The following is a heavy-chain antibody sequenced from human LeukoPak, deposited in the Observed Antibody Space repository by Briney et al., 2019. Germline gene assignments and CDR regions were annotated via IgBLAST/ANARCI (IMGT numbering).Heavy chain of an antibody. J-gene: IGHJ4*02. CDR3: ARTHLYSSAWFWDF. D-gene: IGHD6-19*01. V-gene: IGHV2-70*04. CDR1: GFSLNTSGRR. Sequence: SGPTLVKPTQTLTLTCTFSGFSLNTSGRRVSWIRQAPGKALEWLARIEWDDDRFYRPSLKTRLTISKDTSKNQVVLTMTNMDPVDTATYYCARTHLYSSAWFWDFWGQGILVTVSS. CDR2: IEWDDDR.